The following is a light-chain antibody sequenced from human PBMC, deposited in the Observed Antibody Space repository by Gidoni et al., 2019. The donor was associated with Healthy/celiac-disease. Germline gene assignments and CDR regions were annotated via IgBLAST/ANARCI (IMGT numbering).Light chain of an antibody. CDR2: DAS. CDR1: QSVSSD. J-gene: IGKJ4*01. CDR3: QQRSNWPLLLT. V-gene: IGKV3-11*01. Sequence: EIVLTQSLATLSLSPGERATLSCRASQSVSSDLAWYQQKPGQAPRLLIYDASNRATGIPARFSGSGSGTDFTLTISSLEPEDFAVYYCQQRSNWPLLLTFXGXTKVEIK.